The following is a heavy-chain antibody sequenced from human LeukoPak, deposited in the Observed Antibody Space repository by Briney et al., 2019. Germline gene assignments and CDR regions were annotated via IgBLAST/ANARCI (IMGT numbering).Heavy chain of an antibody. V-gene: IGHV3-23*01. Sequence: GGSLRLSCAASGFTFSSYAMSWVRQAPGKGLEWVSAISGSGGDTYYADSVKGRFTISRDNSKNTLYLQMNSLRAEDTAVYYCAKSGDYYGSGSYYNGNWFDPWGQGTLVTVSS. CDR3: AKSGDYYGSGSYYNGNWFDP. D-gene: IGHD3-10*01. CDR1: GFTFSSYA. J-gene: IGHJ5*02. CDR2: ISGSGGDT.